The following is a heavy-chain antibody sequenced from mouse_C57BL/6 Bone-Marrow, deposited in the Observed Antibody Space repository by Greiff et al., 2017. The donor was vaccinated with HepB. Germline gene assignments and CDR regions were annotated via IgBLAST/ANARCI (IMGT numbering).Heavy chain of an antibody. D-gene: IGHD2-2*01. Sequence: DVMLVESGEGLVKPGGSLKLSCAASGFTFSSYAMSWVRQTPEKRLEWVAYISSGGDYIYYADTVKGRFTISRDNARNTVCLQMSKLRSEKTAMYYCTRDKGVTTHLAYWGQGTLVTVSA. CDR3: TRDKGVTTHLAY. CDR2: ISSGGDYI. CDR1: GFTFSSYA. V-gene: IGHV5-9-1*02. J-gene: IGHJ3*01.